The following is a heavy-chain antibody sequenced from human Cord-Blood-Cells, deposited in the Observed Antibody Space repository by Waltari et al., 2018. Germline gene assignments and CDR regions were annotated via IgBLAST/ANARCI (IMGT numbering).Heavy chain of an antibody. CDR2: IKSKTDGGTT. J-gene: IGHJ2*01. V-gene: IGHV3-15*01. CDR1: GFILSNAW. Sequence: EVQLVESGGCLVKHGGSLRLSCAASGFILSNAWMSWLRPAPGKGLEWVGRIKSKTDGGTTDYAAPVKGRFTISRDDSKNTLYLQMNSLKTEDTAVYYCTTDPHYWYFDLWGRGTLVTVSS. CDR3: TTDPHYWYFDL.